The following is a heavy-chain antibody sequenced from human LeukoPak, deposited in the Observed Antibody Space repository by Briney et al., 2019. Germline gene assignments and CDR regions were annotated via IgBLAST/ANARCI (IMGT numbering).Heavy chain of an antibody. Sequence: SVKVSCKASGGTFSSYAISWVRQAPGQGLEWMGGIIPIFGTANYAQKFQGRVTITTDESTSTAYMELSSLRPEDTAVYYCASDQHDYMDVWGKGTTVTVSS. J-gene: IGHJ6*03. D-gene: IGHD2-21*01. CDR3: ASDQHDYMDV. CDR1: GGTFSSYA. CDR2: IIPIFGTA. V-gene: IGHV1-69*05.